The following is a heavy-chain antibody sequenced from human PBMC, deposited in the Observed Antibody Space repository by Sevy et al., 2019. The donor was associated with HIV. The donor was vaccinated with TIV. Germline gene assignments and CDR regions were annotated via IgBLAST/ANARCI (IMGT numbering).Heavy chain of an antibody. Sequence: GGSLRLSCAASVFTFSRYAMHWVRQAPGKGLEWVAVISYDGGNKYFTDSLKGRFTISRDNSKNTLILQMNSLRAEDTAVYYCARIGTGHGSGTPSWYWGQGTLVTVSS. V-gene: IGHV3-30-3*01. D-gene: IGHD6-13*01. CDR2: ISYDGGNK. CDR3: ARIGTGHGSGTPSWY. J-gene: IGHJ4*02. CDR1: VFTFSRYA.